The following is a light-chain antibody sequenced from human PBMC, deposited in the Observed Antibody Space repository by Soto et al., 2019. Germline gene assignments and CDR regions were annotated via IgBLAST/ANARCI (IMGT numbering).Light chain of an antibody. J-gene: IGKJ1*01. Sequence: DIQMTQSPSSLSASVGERVTITCRASQSISSSLNGCQQKAGKAAQLLIYDTSSLQSGVPPRFLGRGSGTDFTLTITSLQPEDFATDYCQQGYSTPRTFGQGTKVDI. CDR2: DTS. CDR3: QQGYSTPRT. CDR1: QSISSS. V-gene: IGKV1-39*01.